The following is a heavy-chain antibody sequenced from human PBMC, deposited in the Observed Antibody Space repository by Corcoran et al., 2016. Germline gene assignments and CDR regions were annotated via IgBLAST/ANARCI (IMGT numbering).Heavy chain of an antibody. Sequence: QITLKESGPTLVKPTQTLTLTCTFSGFSLSTSGVVVGWIRQPPGKALEWLALIYWNDDKRYSPYLKSRLTITKDTSKNQLVLTITNMDPVDTATYYCAHSFSYDYVWGNYRYHHPFDYWGQGTQVTVSS. D-gene: IGHD3-16*02. CDR2: IYWNDDK. CDR3: AHSFSYDYVWGNYRYHHPFDY. V-gene: IGHV2-5*01. CDR1: GFSLSTSGVV. J-gene: IGHJ4*02.